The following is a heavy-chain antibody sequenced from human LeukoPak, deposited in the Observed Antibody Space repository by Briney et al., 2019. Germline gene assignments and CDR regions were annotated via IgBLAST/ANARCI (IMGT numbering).Heavy chain of an antibody. D-gene: IGHD2-2*01. CDR2: ISGSGGST. J-gene: IGHJ6*02. CDR1: GFTFSSYA. CDR3: AKDTESTVNYYSGMDV. V-gene: IGHV3-23*01. Sequence: GGSLRLSCAASGFTFSSYAMSWVRQAPGKGLEWVSAISGSGGSTYYADSVKGRFTISRDNPKNTLYLRMSSLRAEDTAVYYCAKDTESTVNYYSGMDVWGQGTTVTVSS.